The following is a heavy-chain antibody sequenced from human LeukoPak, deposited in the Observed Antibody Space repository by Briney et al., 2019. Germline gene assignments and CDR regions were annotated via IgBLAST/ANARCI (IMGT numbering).Heavy chain of an antibody. CDR3: TRDDY. J-gene: IGHJ1*01. CDR1: GFTFSSYN. D-gene: IGHD2-21*01. V-gene: IGHV3-21*01. CDR2: ISSSSPYI. Sequence: GGSPRLSCAASGFTFSSYNMNWVRHAPGKGLEWVSSISSSSPYIYYADSVKGRFTISRDNAENSLYLQMNSLRAEDTAVYYCTRDDYWGQGTLVTVSS.